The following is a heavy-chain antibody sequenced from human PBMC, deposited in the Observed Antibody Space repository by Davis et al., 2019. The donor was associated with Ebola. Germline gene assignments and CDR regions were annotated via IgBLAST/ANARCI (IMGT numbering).Heavy chain of an antibody. J-gene: IGHJ3*02. Sequence: SVPVSCMASGGTFSTSAISCVRQAPGQGLEWIGTNIPVYRSPRCPQHLQGRLTITADESTSTAYMELSSLTSEDTAVYYCARDNLYTTPSTGIGCAFDIWGQGTVVTVSS. CDR3: ARDNLYTTPSTGIGCAFDI. V-gene: IGHV1-69*13. CDR2: NIPVYRSP. D-gene: IGHD1-26*01. CDR1: GGTFSTSA.